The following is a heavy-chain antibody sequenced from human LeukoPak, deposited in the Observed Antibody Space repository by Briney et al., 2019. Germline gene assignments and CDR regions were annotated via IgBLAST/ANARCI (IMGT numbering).Heavy chain of an antibody. J-gene: IGHJ4*02. Sequence: GGSLRLSCAASGFTFSSYSMNWVRQAPGKGLEWVSSISSGSSYIYYADSVKGRFTISRDNAKNSLYLQMNSLRAEDTAVYYCARDGSGYYWDWGQGTLVTVSS. CDR1: GFTFSSYS. CDR2: ISSGSSYI. V-gene: IGHV3-21*04. D-gene: IGHD3-22*01. CDR3: ARDGSGYYWD.